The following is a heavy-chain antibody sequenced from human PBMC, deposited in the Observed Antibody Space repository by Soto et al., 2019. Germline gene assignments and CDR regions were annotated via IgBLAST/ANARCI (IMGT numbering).Heavy chain of an antibody. Sequence: QVQLVQSGAEVKKPGASVKVSCKASGYTFTGYYMHWVRQAPGQGLEWMGWINPNSGGTNYAQKFQGRVTMTRDTSISTAYMELSRLRSDDTAVYSCARFERRDSTSKYFQHWGQGTLVTVSS. D-gene: IGHD3-9*01. J-gene: IGHJ1*01. CDR1: GYTFTGYY. V-gene: IGHV1-2*02. CDR3: ARFERRDSTSKYFQH. CDR2: INPNSGGT.